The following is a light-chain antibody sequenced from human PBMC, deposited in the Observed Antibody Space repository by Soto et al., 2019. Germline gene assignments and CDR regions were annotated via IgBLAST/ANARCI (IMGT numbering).Light chain of an antibody. V-gene: IGLV2-14*01. CDR3: TSYAGNNTFI. Sequence: QSVLTQPASVSGSPGQSITISCTGTSSDVGGYNYVSWYQQHPGKAPKLMIYEVSNRPSGVSNRFSGSKSGNTASLTISGLQAEDEADYYCTSYAGNNTFIFGGGTKVTV. CDR1: SSDVGGYNY. CDR2: EVS. J-gene: IGLJ1*01.